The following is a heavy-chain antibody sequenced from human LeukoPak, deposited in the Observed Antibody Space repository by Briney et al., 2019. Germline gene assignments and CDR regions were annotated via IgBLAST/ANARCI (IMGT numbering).Heavy chain of an antibody. V-gene: IGHV3-21*01. CDR2: ISSSGSYI. J-gene: IGHJ5*02. D-gene: IGHD2-2*01. CDR1: GFTVSRYS. CDR3: ARDIYQLLHLNCFDP. Sequence: PGGSLRLSCAASGFTVSRYSLHWVRQAPGKGLEWVSSISSSGSYIYYADSVKGRFTISRDNAKNSLYLQMNSLRAEDTAVYYCARDIYQLLHLNCFDPWGQGTLVTVSS.